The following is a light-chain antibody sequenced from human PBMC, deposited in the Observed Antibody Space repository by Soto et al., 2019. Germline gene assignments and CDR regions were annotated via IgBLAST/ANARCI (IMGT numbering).Light chain of an antibody. V-gene: IGKV3-11*01. CDR2: DTS. CDR1: QSVRSY. Sequence: EIVLTQSPATLSLSPGERATLSCRASQSVRSYLAWYQQRPGQPPRVLIHDTSSRATGIPARFSGSGSATDFTLTISTPAPEHFAVYYCQQRSDWPLTFGGGTKVDIK. J-gene: IGKJ4*01. CDR3: QQRSDWPLT.